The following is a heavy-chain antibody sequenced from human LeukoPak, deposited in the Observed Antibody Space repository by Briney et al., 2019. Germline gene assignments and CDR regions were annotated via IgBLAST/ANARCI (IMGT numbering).Heavy chain of an antibody. V-gene: IGHV3-21*06. D-gene: IGHD1-14*01. Sequence: GGSLRLSCTTSGLTFSTSGFNWVRQAPGKGLEWVASIGPTGFDRYHADSIKGRFTISRDNANNFLYLQMDSLRAEDTAVYYCATETNGRHYDCWGQGTLLTVSS. J-gene: IGHJ4*02. CDR3: ATETNGRHYDC. CDR1: GLTFSTSG. CDR2: IGPTGFDR.